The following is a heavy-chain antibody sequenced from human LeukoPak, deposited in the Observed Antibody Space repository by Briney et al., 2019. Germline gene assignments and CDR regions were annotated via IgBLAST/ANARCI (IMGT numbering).Heavy chain of an antibody. CDR2: ISSSSSYI. CDR3: AKDALYYYDSSGYQH. Sequence: KAGGSLRLSCAASGFTFSSYSMNWVRQAPGKGLEWVSSISSSSSYIYYADSVKGRFTISRDNAKNSLYLQMNSLRAEDTAVYYCAKDALYYYDSSGYQHWGQGTLVTVSS. J-gene: IGHJ1*01. CDR1: GFTFSSYS. D-gene: IGHD3-22*01. V-gene: IGHV3-21*01.